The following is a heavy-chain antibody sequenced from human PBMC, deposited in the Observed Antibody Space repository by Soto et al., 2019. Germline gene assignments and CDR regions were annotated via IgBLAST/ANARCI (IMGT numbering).Heavy chain of an antibody. Sequence: GGSLRLSCAASGFTLSDYAMGWVRQAPGKGLEWVSDIIDSGGSTYYADSVKGRFTISRDNSKSTLYLQMNSLRAEDTALYYCAKGRSYYYYYGVDVWGQGTTVTV. J-gene: IGHJ6*02. CDR3: AKGRSYYYYYGVDV. V-gene: IGHV3-23*01. CDR1: GFTLSDYA. CDR2: IIDSGGST.